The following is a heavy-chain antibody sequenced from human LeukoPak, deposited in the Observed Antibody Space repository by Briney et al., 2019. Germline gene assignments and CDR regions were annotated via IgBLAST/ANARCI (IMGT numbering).Heavy chain of an antibody. CDR3: ARGYCSGGSCYWNWFDP. CDR2: INPNSGGT. J-gene: IGHJ5*02. V-gene: IGHV1-2*02. CDR1: GYTFTGYY. D-gene: IGHD2-15*01. Sequence: GASVKVSCKASGYTFTGYYMHWVRQAPGQGLEWMGWINPNSGGTNYAQKFQGRVTMTRDTSISTAYMELSRLRSDDTAVYYCARGYCSGGSCYWNWFDPWGQGNLVTVSS.